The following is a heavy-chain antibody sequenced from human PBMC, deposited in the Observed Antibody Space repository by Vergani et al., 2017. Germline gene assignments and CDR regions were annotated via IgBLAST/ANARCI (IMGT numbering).Heavy chain of an antibody. V-gene: IGHV4-39*01. CDR3: ARHDSGHYDSSYYGLDV. Sequence: QVQLQESGPGLVKPSQTLSLTCIVSGGSISSSSHFWGWLRQTPGKGLEWIGSIYYSGSTYYNPSLKSRVSISVDTSKNQFSLKLSSVTAADSAVYYCARHDSGHYDSSYYGLDVWGQGTTVTVSS. CDR1: GGSISSSSHF. J-gene: IGHJ6*02. CDR2: IYYSGST. D-gene: IGHD3-16*01.